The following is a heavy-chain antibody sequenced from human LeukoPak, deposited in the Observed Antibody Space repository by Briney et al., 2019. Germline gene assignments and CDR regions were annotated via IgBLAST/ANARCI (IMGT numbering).Heavy chain of an antibody. D-gene: IGHD3-22*01. J-gene: IGHJ4*02. V-gene: IGHV4-59*01. CDR3: ARDYYDSSGNRYFDY. CDR2: IYSSGST. CDR1: GGSISSYY. Sequence: SETLSLTCTVSGGSISSYYWSWIRQPPGKGLEWIGYIYSSGSTNYNPSLKSRVTISVDTSKNQFSLKLSSVTAADTAVYYCARDYYDSSGNRYFDYWGQGTLVTVSS.